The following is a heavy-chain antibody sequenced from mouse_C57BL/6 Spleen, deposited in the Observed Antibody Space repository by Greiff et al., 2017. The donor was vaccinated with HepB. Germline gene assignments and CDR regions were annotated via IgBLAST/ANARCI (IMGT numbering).Heavy chain of an antibody. CDR2: IHPNSGST. CDR3: ARHGYDGEGYFDD. J-gene: IGHJ2*01. D-gene: IGHD2-2*01. V-gene: IGHV1-64*01. CDR1: GYTFTSYW. Sequence: QVQLQQPGAELVKPGASVKLSCKASGYTFTSYWMHWVKQRPGQGLEWIGMIHPNSGSTNYNEKFKSKATLTVDKSSSTAYMQLSSLTSEDSAVYYCARHGYDGEGYFDDWGQGTTLTVSS.